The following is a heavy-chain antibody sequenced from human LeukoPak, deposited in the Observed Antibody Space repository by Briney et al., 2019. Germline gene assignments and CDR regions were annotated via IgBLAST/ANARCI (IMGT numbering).Heavy chain of an antibody. D-gene: IGHD3-16*01. CDR1: GFTFGSSW. CDR2: INQDGSDK. J-gene: IGHJ3*01. CDR3: AKDRSFGRDAFDA. Sequence: GGSLRLSCAASGFTFGSSWMSWVRQAPGKGLEWVAIINQDGSDKYYVDSVKGRFTISRDNAKSSLFLQMNSLRAEDTAVYYCAKDRSFGRDAFDAWGQGAMVTVSS. V-gene: IGHV3-7*05.